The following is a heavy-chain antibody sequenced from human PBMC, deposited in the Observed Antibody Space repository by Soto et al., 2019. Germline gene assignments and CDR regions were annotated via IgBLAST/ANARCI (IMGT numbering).Heavy chain of an antibody. Sequence: PGGSQLSCVASQFTFSNYEMNWVRQAPGKGLEWVSYISYTGSTIYYADSVRGRFTISRDNSKNSLYLQMNSLRAEDTAVYYCARGLRNYYDRSGLHYWGQGTLVTVSS. V-gene: IGHV3-48*03. CDR2: ISYTGSTI. CDR3: ARGLRNYYDRSGLHY. CDR1: QFTFSNYE. J-gene: IGHJ4*02. D-gene: IGHD3-22*01.